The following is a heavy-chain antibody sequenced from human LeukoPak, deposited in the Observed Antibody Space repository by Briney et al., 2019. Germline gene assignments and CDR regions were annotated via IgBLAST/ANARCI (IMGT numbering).Heavy chain of an antibody. CDR3: ARDRKGCSYGNDAFDI. CDR2: INPSGGST. CDR1: GYTFTSYY. Sequence: GASMKVSWKASGYTFTSYYMHWVRQAPGQGLEWMGIINPSGGSTSYAQKFQGRVTMTRDTSTSTVYMELSSLRSEDTAVYYCARDRKGCSYGNDAFDIWGQGTMVTVSS. J-gene: IGHJ3*02. V-gene: IGHV1-46*01. D-gene: IGHD5-18*01.